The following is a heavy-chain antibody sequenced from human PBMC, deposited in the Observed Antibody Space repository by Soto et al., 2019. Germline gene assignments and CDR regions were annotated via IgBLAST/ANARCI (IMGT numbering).Heavy chain of an antibody. D-gene: IGHD4-17*01. V-gene: IGHV6-1*01. CDR1: GDSVSSNSAA. Sequence: SQTLSLTCAISGDSVSSNSAAWNWIRQSPSRGLEWLGRTYYRSKWYNDYAVSVKSRITINPDTSKNQFSLQLNSVTPEDTAVYSSASSGSTTVVRARAFEIWGRGTMVTVSS. CDR2: TYYRSKWYN. J-gene: IGHJ3*02. CDR3: ASSGSTTVVRARAFEI.